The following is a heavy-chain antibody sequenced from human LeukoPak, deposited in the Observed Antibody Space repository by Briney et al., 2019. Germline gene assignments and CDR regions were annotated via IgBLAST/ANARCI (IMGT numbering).Heavy chain of an antibody. D-gene: IGHD6-13*01. V-gene: IGHV7-4-1*02. CDR2: INTNTGNP. J-gene: IGHJ4*02. CDR3: ARYEQQLVGALENGYFDY. CDR1: GYTFTSYA. Sequence: ASVKVSCKASGYTFTSYAMNWVRQAPGQGLEWMGWINTNTGNPTYAQGFTGRFVFSLDTSVSTAYLQISSLKAEDTAVYYCARYEQQLVGALENGYFDYWGQGTLVTVSS.